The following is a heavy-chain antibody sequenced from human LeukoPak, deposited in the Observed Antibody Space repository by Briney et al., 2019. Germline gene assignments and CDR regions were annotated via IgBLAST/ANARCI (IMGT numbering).Heavy chain of an antibody. CDR1: GFTFSSYA. V-gene: IGHV3-23*01. Sequence: GGSLRLSCAASGFTFSSYAMSWVRQAPGKGLEWVSAISGSGGSTYYADSVKGRFTISRDNSKNTLYLQMNSLRAEDTAVYYCARDGVLSVAGYYYYYGMDVWGKGTTVTVSS. J-gene: IGHJ6*04. CDR3: ARDGVLSVAGYYYYYGMDV. D-gene: IGHD6-19*01. CDR2: ISGSGGST.